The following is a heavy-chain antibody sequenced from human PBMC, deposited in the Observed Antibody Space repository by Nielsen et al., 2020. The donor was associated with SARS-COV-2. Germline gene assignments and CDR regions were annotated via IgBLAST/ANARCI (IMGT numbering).Heavy chain of an antibody. J-gene: IGHJ4*02. Sequence: GGSLRLSCAASGFTFSNAWMSWVRQAPGKGLEWVGRIKSKTDGGTTDYAAPVKGRFTISRDDSKNTLYLQMNSLKTEDTAVYYCTTGGSVLRFLEWLTDYDYWGQGTLVTVSS. CDR2: IKSKTDGGTT. CDR1: GFTFSNAW. D-gene: IGHD3-3*01. V-gene: IGHV3-15*01. CDR3: TTGGSVLRFLEWLTDYDY.